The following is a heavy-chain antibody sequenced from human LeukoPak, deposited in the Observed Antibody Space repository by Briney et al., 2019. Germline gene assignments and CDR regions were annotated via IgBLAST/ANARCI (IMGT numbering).Heavy chain of an antibody. CDR1: GFSFDDFA. V-gene: IGHV3-9*01. CDR3: AKYAYNWNAPDGFDM. D-gene: IGHD1-1*01. Sequence: GGSLRLSCAASGFSFDDFAMHWVRQAPGKGLEWVSGITWNGGTIDYADSVKGRFTISRDNSESTLFLQMNSLRTDDTSVYFCAKYAYNWNAPDGFDMWGQGTMVIVSS. J-gene: IGHJ3*02. CDR2: ITWNGGTI.